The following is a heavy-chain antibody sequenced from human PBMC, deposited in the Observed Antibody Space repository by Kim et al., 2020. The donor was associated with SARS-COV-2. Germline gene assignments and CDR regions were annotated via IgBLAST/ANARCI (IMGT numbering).Heavy chain of an antibody. V-gene: IGHV3-30*04. CDR1: GFSFTSYA. D-gene: IGHD6-13*01. CDR3: ARASSYSSSWYGIDF. Sequence: GGSLRLSCAASGFSFTSYAIHWVRQPPGKGQEWVAVVSYEGTDKDYADSVVGRFTISRDNSKNTVYLQMNSLRGEDTAMYFCARASSYSSSWYGIDFWGQGTLVTVSS. J-gene: IGHJ4*02. CDR2: VSYEGTDK.